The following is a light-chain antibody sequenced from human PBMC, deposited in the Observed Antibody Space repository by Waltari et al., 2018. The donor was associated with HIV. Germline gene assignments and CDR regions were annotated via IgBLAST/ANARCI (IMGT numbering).Light chain of an antibody. CDR3: AAWDDSLSGFYV. J-gene: IGLJ1*01. CDR1: SSNIGSSF. V-gene: IGLV1-47*01. CDR2: RNN. Sequence: QSVLTQPPSASGTPGQRVTISCSGSSSNIGSSFLYWYQQLPGTAPKLLIFRNNQRPSGVPDRFSGSKSGTSASLAISGLRSEDEADYYCAAWDDSLSGFYVFGPGTKVTVL.